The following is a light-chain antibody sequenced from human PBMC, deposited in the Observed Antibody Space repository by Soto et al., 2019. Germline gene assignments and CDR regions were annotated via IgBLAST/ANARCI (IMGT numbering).Light chain of an antibody. Sequence: DIQMTQSPSTLSASVGDRVTITCRASQSISSWLAWYQQKPGKAPKLLIYKASSLESGVPSRFSGSGSGTESTLTISSLHPDDVATYYCQQYNSYWTFGQGTKVEIK. J-gene: IGKJ1*01. CDR1: QSISSW. V-gene: IGKV1-5*03. CDR3: QQYNSYWT. CDR2: KAS.